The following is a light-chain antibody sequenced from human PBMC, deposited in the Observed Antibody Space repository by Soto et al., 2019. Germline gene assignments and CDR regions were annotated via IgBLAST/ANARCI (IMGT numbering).Light chain of an antibody. V-gene: IGLV2-8*01. CDR2: EVT. J-gene: IGLJ3*02. Sequence: QSALTQPPSASGSPGQSVTISCTGTSSDVGAYNYVSWYQQHAGKAPKLVIYEVTKRPSGVPDRFSGSKSANTASLPVSGLPAEDEADYYCSSFASSNTWVFGGGTKLTVL. CDR1: SSDVGAYNY. CDR3: SSFASSNTWV.